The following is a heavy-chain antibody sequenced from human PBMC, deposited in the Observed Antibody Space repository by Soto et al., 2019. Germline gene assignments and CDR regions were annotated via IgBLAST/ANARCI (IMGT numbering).Heavy chain of an antibody. CDR1: GFTFSSYA. D-gene: IGHD6-19*01. J-gene: IGHJ5*02. CDR2: ISGSGGST. Sequence: EVQLLESGGGLVQPGGSLRLSCAASGFTFSSYAMSWVRQAPGKGLEWVSAISGSGGSTYYADSVKDRFTISRDNSKIMLYLQMNSLRAEDTAVYYCAKAPHSSGWTPRGGWFDPWGQGTLVTVSS. CDR3: AKAPHSSGWTPRGGWFDP. V-gene: IGHV3-23*01.